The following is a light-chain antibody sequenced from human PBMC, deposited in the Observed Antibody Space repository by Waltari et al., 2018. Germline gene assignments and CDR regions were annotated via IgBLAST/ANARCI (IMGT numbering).Light chain of an antibody. Sequence: QSALTQPASVSGSPGQSITISCTGTSSDVGGSNYVSWYQQHPGKAPKLLIYEVSNRPSGVSNRFSGSKSGNTASLTISGLQAEDEADYYCCSYTGSSSPYVFGAGTKVTVL. CDR1: SSDVGGSNY. CDR3: CSYTGSSSPYV. J-gene: IGLJ1*01. V-gene: IGLV2-14*01. CDR2: EVS.